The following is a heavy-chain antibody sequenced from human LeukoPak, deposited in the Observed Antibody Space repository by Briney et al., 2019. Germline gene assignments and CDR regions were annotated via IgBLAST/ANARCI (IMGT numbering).Heavy chain of an antibody. D-gene: IGHD5-18*01. J-gene: IGHJ4*02. CDR3: ARDQRGGYHY. CDR1: GYSISSGYY. CDR2: IYHSGST. Sequence: PSETLSLTCTVSGYSISSGYYWGWIRQPPGKGLEWIGSIYHSGSTCYNPSLKSRVTISVDTSKNQFSLKLSSVTAADTAVYYCARDQRGGYHYWGQGTLVTVSS. V-gene: IGHV4-38-2*02.